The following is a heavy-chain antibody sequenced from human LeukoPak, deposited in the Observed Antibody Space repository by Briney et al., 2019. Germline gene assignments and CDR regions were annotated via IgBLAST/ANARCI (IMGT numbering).Heavy chain of an antibody. V-gene: IGHV4-4*07. Sequence: SETLSLTCTVSGGSISIYYWSWIRQPAGKGLEWIGRIYTSGSTNYNPSLKSRVTISVDTSKNHFSLKLSSVTAADTAVYYCARRVRGVNDAFDIWGQGTMVTVSS. CDR1: GGSISIYY. D-gene: IGHD3-10*01. CDR3: ARRVRGVNDAFDI. J-gene: IGHJ3*02. CDR2: IYTSGST.